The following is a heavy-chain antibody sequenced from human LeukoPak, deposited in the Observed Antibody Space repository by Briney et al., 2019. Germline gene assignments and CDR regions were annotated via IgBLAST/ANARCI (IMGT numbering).Heavy chain of an antibody. CDR1: GFTFSSYA. Sequence: GGSLRLSCAASGFTFSSYAMHWVRRAPGKGLEWVAVISYDGSNKYYADSVKGRFTISRDNSKNTLYLQMNSLRAEDTAVYYCASSSWDYFDYWGQGTLVTVSS. D-gene: IGHD6-6*01. CDR2: ISYDGSNK. CDR3: ASSSWDYFDY. J-gene: IGHJ4*02. V-gene: IGHV3-30-3*01.